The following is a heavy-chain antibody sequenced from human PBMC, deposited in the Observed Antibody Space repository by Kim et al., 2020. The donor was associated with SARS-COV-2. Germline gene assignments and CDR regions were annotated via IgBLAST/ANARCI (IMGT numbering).Heavy chain of an antibody. D-gene: IGHD6-13*01. V-gene: IGHV3-30*01. J-gene: IGHJ5*02. CDR3: ARDTPGIAAAPLFDP. Sequence: DSVKGRFTISRDNSKNTLYLQMNSLRAEDTAVYYCARDTPGIAAAPLFDPWGQGTLVTVSS.